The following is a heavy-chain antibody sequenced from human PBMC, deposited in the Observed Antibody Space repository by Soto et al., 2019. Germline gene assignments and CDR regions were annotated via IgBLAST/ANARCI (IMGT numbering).Heavy chain of an antibody. CDR2: ISAYNGNT. CDR1: GYTFTSYG. J-gene: IGHJ4*02. D-gene: IGHD2-15*01. CDR3: ARDQRFLGYCSGGSCYSQALY. V-gene: IGHV1-18*04. Sequence: ASGKVSCKASGYTFTSYGISWVRQAPGQGLEWMGWISAYNGNTNYAQKLQGRVTMTTDTSTSTAYMELRSLRSDDTAVYYCARDQRFLGYCSGGSCYSQALYWGQGTLVTVSS.